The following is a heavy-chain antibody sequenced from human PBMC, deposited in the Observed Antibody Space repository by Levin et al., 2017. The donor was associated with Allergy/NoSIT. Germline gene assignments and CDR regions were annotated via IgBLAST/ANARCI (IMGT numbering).Heavy chain of an antibody. D-gene: IGHD6-13*01. CDR3: ARRDTSSWFST. CDR1: GYNFFTYR. V-gene: IGHV5-51*01. CDR2: IYPADSDT. J-gene: IGHJ5*02. Sequence: GESLKISCKGSGYNFFTYRIGWVRQMPGKGLEWMGIIYPADSDTTYSPSFQGQVTISVDKSISTAYLQWSSLKASDTAMYYCARRDTSSWFSTWGQGTLVTVSS.